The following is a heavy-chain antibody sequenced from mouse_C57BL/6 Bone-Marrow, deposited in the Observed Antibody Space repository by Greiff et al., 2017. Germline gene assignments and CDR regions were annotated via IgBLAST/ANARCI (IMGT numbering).Heavy chain of an antibody. V-gene: IGHV1-64*01. Sequence: QVQLQQPGAELVQPGASVKLSCKASGYTFTSYWMHWVKQRPGQGLEWIGMIHPNSGSTNYNEKFKSKATLTVDKSSSTAYMQLSSLTSEDSAVYYCARGRYYYGSSRYYFDYWGQGTTLTVSS. J-gene: IGHJ2*01. CDR2: IHPNSGST. D-gene: IGHD1-1*01. CDR3: ARGRYYYGSSRYYFDY. CDR1: GYTFTSYW.